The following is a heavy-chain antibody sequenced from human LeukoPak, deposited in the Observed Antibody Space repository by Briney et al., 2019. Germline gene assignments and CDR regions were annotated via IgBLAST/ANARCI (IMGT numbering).Heavy chain of an antibody. D-gene: IGHD2-2*01. CDR1: GYTFTGYY. J-gene: IGHJ4*02. CDR3: ARELPGYCSSTSCLTFDY. Sequence: ASVKVSCKASGYTFTGYYMHWVRQAPGQGLEWMGWINPNSGGTNYAQKFQGWVTMTRDTSISTAYMELSRLRSDDTAVYYCARELPGYCSSTSCLTFDYWAREPWSPSPQ. CDR2: INPNSGGT. V-gene: IGHV1-2*04.